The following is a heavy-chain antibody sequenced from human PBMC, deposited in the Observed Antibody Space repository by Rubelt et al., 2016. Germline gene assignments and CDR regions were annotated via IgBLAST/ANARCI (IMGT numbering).Heavy chain of an antibody. CDR3: ARIHGSGSAEINWFDP. CDR1: GYSFTSYW. Sequence: EVQLVRSGAEVKKPGESLRISCKGSGYSFTSYWISWVRQMPGKGLEWMGRIDPSDSYTNYSRTFQGHVALSADKANSTAYLQWSSRKASDAAMYYCARIHGSGSAEINWFDPWGQGTLVTVSS. D-gene: IGHD3-10*01. J-gene: IGHJ5*02. V-gene: IGHV5-10-1*03. CDR2: IDPSDSYT.